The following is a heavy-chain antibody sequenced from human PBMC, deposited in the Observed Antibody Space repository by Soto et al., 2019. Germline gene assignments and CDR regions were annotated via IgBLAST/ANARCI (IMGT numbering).Heavy chain of an antibody. CDR1: GFTFSSYG. D-gene: IGHD2-2*01. Sequence: GGSLRLSCAASGFTFSSYGMHWVRQAPGKGLEWVAVIWYDGSNKYYADSVKGRFTISRDNSKNTLYLQMNSLRAEDTAVYYCARDLVCSSTSCYYYYMDVWGKGTTVTVSS. CDR3: ARDLVCSSTSCYYYYMDV. CDR2: IWYDGSNK. J-gene: IGHJ6*03. V-gene: IGHV3-33*01.